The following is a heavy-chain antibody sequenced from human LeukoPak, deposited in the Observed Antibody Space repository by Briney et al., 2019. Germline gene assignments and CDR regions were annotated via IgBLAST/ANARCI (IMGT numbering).Heavy chain of an antibody. D-gene: IGHD2-21*02. J-gene: IGHJ4*02. CDR3: ATPAAYCGGDCYAYFDY. V-gene: IGHV1-69*05. CDR2: IIPIFGIA. Sequence: SVKVSCKPSGGTFSSYAISWVRQAPGQGLEWMGGIIPIFGIANYAQKFQSRVTITMDVSTSTAYMELSSLRSEDTAVYYCATPAAYCGGDCYAYFDYWGQGTLVTVSS. CDR1: GGTFSSYA.